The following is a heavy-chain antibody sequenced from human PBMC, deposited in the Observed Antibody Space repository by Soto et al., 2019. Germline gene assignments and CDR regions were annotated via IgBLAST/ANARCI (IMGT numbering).Heavy chain of an antibody. CDR3: ARSQVPASDYYYGMDV. CDR1: GFTFSIYA. J-gene: IGHJ6*02. Sequence: QVQVVESGGGVVQPGRSLRLSCEASGFTFSIYAMHWVRQAPGKGLEWVALISYDGSNKYYADSAKGRFTISRDNSKDTLYLQVNSLRAEDTAVYYCARSQVPASDYYYGMDVWGQGTTVTVSS. V-gene: IGHV3-30-3*01. CDR2: ISYDGSNK. D-gene: IGHD2-2*01.